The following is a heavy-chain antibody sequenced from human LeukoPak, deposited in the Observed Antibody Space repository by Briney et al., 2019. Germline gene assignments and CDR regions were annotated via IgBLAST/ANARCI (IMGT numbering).Heavy chain of an antibody. Sequence: SETLSLTCTVSGGSISSSNYYWGWIRQSPGKGLEWIRSIYYSGSTYYNPSLKSRVTISVDTSKNQFSLKLSSVTAADTAVYYCARQSAYDYYDSSDSFDYWGQGTLVTVSS. V-gene: IGHV4-39*01. D-gene: IGHD3-22*01. CDR1: GGSISSSNYY. CDR2: IYYSGST. J-gene: IGHJ4*02. CDR3: ARQSAYDYYDSSDSFDY.